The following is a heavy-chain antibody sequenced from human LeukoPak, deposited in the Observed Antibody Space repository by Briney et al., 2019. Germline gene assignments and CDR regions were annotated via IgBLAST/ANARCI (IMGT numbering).Heavy chain of an antibody. CDR3: AKEVGGPKGYFDY. CDR1: GFTFSSYG. D-gene: IGHD2-2*01. Sequence: GGPLRLSCAASGFTFSSYGMHWVRQAPGKGLEWVAVISYDGSNKYYADSVKGRFTISTDNSKNTLYLQMNSLRAEDTAVYYCAKEVGGPKGYFDYWGQGTLVTASS. V-gene: IGHV3-30*18. CDR2: ISYDGSNK. J-gene: IGHJ4*02.